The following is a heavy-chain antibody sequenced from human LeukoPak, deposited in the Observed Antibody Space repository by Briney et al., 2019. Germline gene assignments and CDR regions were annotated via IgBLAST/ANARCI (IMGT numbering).Heavy chain of an antibody. D-gene: IGHD1-26*01. Sequence: PGGSLRLSCAASGFTFSNAWMSWVRQAPGKGLEWVGRIKSKTDGGTTDYAAPVKGRFTISRNDSKNTLYLQMNSLKTEDTAVYYCTTDPVGATDFDYWGQGTLVTVSS. V-gene: IGHV3-15*01. CDR2: IKSKTDGGTT. CDR3: TTDPVGATDFDY. J-gene: IGHJ4*02. CDR1: GFTFSNAW.